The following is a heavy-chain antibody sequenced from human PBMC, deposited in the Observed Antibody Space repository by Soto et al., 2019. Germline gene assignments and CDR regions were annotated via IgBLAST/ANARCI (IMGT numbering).Heavy chain of an antibody. CDR2: IIPILGIA. V-gene: IGHV1-69*04. J-gene: IGHJ6*04. CDR3: ARDGDYYWFGSYRWPDNGMDF. CDR1: GGTFSSYT. D-gene: IGHD3-16*02. Sequence: SVNVSCKASGGTFSSYTISWVRQASGEGLEWMGRIIPILGIANYAQKFQGRVTITADKSTSTAYMELSSLRSEDTAVYYCARDGDYYWFGSYRWPDNGMDFWGKGTAVTVFS.